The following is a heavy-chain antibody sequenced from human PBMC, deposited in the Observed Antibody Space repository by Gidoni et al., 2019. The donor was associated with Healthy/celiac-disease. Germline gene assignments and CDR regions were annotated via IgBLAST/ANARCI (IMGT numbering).Heavy chain of an antibody. J-gene: IGHJ4*02. CDR3: ARGLDSSGYFDY. V-gene: IGHV3-30-3*01. D-gene: IGHD3-22*01. CDR1: GFTFSSYA. Sequence: QVQLVESGGGVVQPGRSLRLSCAASGFTFSSYAMPWVRQAPGKGLEWVAVISYDGSNKYYADSVKGRFTISRDNSKNTLYLQMNSLRAEDTAVYYCARGLDSSGYFDYWGQGTLVTVSS. CDR2: ISYDGSNK.